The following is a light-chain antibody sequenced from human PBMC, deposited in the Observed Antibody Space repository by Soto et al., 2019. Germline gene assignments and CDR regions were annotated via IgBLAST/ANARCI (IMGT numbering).Light chain of an antibody. CDR2: LGS. V-gene: IGKV2-28*01. Sequence: DIVMTQSPLSLPVTPGEPASISCRSSQSLLHSNGYNYVDWYLQKPGQSPQLLNYLGSNRASGVTDRFSGSGSGTDFTLKISRVEAEDVGVYYCMQTLHRPLTFGGGTKVEIK. CDR3: MQTLHRPLT. J-gene: IGKJ4*01. CDR1: QSLLHSNGYNY.